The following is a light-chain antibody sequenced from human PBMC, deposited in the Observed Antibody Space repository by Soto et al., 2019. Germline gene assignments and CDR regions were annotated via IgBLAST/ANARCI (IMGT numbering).Light chain of an antibody. J-gene: IGKJ3*01. V-gene: IGKV3-20*01. CDR3: QQYGTPLFT. CDR1: QSVTNNF. CDR2: VEY. Sequence: IVLTQSPGTLSLSPGERATLSCGASQSVTNNFLAWYQQKPGQAPRLLIYVEYSRDTGVQDRFSCSGYGTDFTLTISRLEPGDFAVYYCQQYGTPLFTFGPGTKVDIK.